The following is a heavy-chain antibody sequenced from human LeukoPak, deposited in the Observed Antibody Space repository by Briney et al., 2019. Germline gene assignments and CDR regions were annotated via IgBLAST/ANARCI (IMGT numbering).Heavy chain of an antibody. V-gene: IGHV4-4*01. J-gene: IGHJ4*02. D-gene: IGHD1/OR15-1a*01. CDR3: ARVGTAALNILDY. Sequence: PGGSLRLSCAASGFTFSNAWMSWVRQAPGKGLEWVGEIYHSGSTNYNPSLGSRVTISLDTSKNRFSLFLNSVTAADTAVYFCARVGTAALNILDYWGQGTLVTVSS. CDR2: IYHSGST. CDR1: GFTFSNAW.